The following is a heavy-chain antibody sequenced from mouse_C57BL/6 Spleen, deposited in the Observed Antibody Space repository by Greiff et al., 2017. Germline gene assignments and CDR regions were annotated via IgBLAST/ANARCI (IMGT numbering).Heavy chain of an antibody. V-gene: IGHV1-55*01. J-gene: IGHJ2*01. D-gene: IGHD1-1*01. Sequence: QVHVKQPGAELVKPGASVKMSCQASGYTFTSYWITWVKQRPGQGLEWIGDIYPGSGSTNYNEKFKSKATLTVDTSSSTAYMQLSSLTSEDAAVYYCARSNTTVVSDYWGQGTTLTVSS. CDR3: ARSNTTVVSDY. CDR2: IYPGSGST. CDR1: GYTFTSYW.